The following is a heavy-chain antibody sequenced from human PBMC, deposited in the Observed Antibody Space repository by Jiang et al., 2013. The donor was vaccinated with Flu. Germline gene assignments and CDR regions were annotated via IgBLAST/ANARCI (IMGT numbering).Heavy chain of an antibody. V-gene: IGHV2-5*01. CDR2: NDDK. D-gene: IGHD3-22*01. CDR3: AHSAIYYYDSSGYQDY. J-gene: IGHJ4*02. Sequence: NDDKRYSPSLKSRLTITKDTSKNQVVLTMTNMDPVDTATYYCAHSAIYYYDSSGYQDYWGQGTLVTVSS.